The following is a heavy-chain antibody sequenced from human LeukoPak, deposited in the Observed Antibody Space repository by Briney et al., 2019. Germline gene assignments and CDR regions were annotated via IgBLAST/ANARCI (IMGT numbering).Heavy chain of an antibody. CDR3: AREDTRRGSRGYFDY. Sequence: ASVKVSCKSSGYTFNSYGISWVRQAPGQGLEWMGWISGDNGSTNYAQKLQGRVTMTTDTSTNTAYMELRSLRSDDSAIYYCAREDTRRGSRGYFDYWGQGTLVTVSS. CDR1: GYTFNSYG. D-gene: IGHD2-2*01. CDR2: ISGDNGST. J-gene: IGHJ4*02. V-gene: IGHV1-18*01.